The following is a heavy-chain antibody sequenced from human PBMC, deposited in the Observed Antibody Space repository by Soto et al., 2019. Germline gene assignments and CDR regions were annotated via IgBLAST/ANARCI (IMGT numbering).Heavy chain of an antibody. Sequence: TLSLTCTVSGGSISSYYWSWIRQPPGKGLEWIGYIYDSGSTNYSPSLKSRVTISLDTPKNQLSLKLSSVTAADTAVYFCARARLWSGYFGDVYYYYGMDVWGQGTTVTVSS. CDR1: GGSISSYY. D-gene: IGHD3-3*01. CDR2: IYDSGST. J-gene: IGHJ6*02. CDR3: ARARLWSGYFGDVYYYYGMDV. V-gene: IGHV4-59*01.